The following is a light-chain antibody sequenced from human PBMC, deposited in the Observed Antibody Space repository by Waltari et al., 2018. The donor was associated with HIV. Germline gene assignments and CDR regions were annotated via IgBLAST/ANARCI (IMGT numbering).Light chain of an antibody. CDR1: QTVSSN. CDR3: QQYNTWPRT. CDR2: GAS. Sequence: EIVMTQSPVTLSVSPGERATLSCRASQTVSSNLAFYQQSPGQAPRLLLYGASTRATGIPARFSGSGSGTEFTLTINYVQFEDFAVYYCQQYNTWPRTFGQGTKVEI. J-gene: IGKJ1*01. V-gene: IGKV3-15*01.